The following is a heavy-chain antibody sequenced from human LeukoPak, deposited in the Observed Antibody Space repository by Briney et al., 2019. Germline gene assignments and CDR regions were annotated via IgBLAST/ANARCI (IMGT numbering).Heavy chain of an antibody. CDR3: ARSYGDYVWFSAFDI. CDR1: GGSFSGYY. D-gene: IGHD4-17*01. J-gene: IGHJ3*02. V-gene: IGHV4-34*01. CDR2: INNSGST. Sequence: SETLSLTCAVYGGSFSGYYWSWIRQPPGKGLEWIGEINNSGSTNYNPSLKIRVTISVATSKNQFSLKLSSVTAADTAVYYCARSYGDYVWFSAFDIWGQGTMVTVSS.